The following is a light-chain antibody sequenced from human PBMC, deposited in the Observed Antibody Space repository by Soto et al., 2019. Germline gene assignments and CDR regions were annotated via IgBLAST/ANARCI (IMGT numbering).Light chain of an antibody. CDR2: DAS. J-gene: IGKJ3*01. Sequence: DIQMTQSPSSLSASVGDTITITCRASQGLSNSLNWYQLRPEEAPKLLIYDASNLAPGVPSRFSGSGSGTHLTCTVSSLPTEDIETYYCHQYNNDAVTFGPGTIV. CDR1: QGLSNS. CDR3: HQYNNDAVT. V-gene: IGKV1-33*01.